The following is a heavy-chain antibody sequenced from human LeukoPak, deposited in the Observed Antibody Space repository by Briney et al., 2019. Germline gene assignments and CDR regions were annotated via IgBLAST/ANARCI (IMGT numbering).Heavy chain of an antibody. CDR3: ARLSSGGPAANFFDL. J-gene: IGHJ4*02. Sequence: PGGSLRLSCAASGFSFNEYGMTWVRQAPGKGPEWVSGINWNGGSTSYAESVKGRFTISRDNAKNSLYLQVNSLRVEDTAFYFCARLSSGGPAANFFDLWGQGTLVTVSS. D-gene: IGHD2-2*01. CDR2: INWNGGST. CDR1: GFSFNEYG. V-gene: IGHV3-20*04.